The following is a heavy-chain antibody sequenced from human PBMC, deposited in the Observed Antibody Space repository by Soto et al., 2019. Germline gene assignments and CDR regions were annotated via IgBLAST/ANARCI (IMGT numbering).Heavy chain of an antibody. CDR2: IWYGGSNK. J-gene: IGHJ4*02. CDR1: GFTFSSYG. V-gene: IGHV3-33*01. CDR3: ARDLGYFDY. Sequence: QVQLVESGGGVVQPGRSLRLSCAASGFTFSSYGMHWVRQAPGKGLEWVAVIWYGGSNKYYADSVKGRFTISRDNSKNTLYLQMNSLRAEDTAVYYCARDLGYFDYWGQGTLVTVSS.